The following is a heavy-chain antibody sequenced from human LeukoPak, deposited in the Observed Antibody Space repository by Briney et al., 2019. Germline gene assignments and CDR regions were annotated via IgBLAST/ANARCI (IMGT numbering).Heavy chain of an antibody. CDR1: GFTFSSYA. V-gene: IGHV3-23*01. D-gene: IGHD6-19*01. J-gene: IGHJ4*02. CDR2: ISGSGGST. Sequence: GGSLRLSCAASGFTFSSYAMSWVRQAPGKGLEWVSAISGSGGSTYYADSVKGRFTISRDSSKNTLYLQMNSLRAEDTAVYYCAKVGGSGWYEGNYFDYWGQGTLVTVSS. CDR3: AKVGGSGWYEGNYFDY.